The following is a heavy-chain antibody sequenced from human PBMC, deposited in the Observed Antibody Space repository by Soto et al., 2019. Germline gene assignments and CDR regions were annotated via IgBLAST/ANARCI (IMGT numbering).Heavy chain of an antibody. V-gene: IGHV3-7*03. CDR3: ARGGGSGWKGKWLPHLFGY. CDR1: GFTFSSYW. CDR2: IKQDGSEK. Sequence: EVQLVESGGGLVQPGGSLRLSCAASGFTFSSYWMSWVRQAPGKGLEWVANIKQDGSEKYYVDSVKGRFTISRDNAKNSLYLQMNSLRAEDTAVYYCARGGGSGWKGKWLPHLFGYWGQGTLVTVSS. D-gene: IGHD3-22*01. J-gene: IGHJ4*02.